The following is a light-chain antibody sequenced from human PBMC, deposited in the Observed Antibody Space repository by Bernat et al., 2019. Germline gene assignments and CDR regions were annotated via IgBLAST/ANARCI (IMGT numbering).Light chain of an antibody. V-gene: IGLV3-1*01. J-gene: IGLJ2*01. CDR3: QAWDGSTDVV. CDR2: QHN. Sequence: SYELTQPPSVSVSPGQIASITCSGDKLGDRYPSWYQQRPGQSPILVIYQHNKRPSGIPERFSGSTSGNTATLTISGTLAIDEADYYCQAWDGSTDVVFGGGTKLTVL. CDR1: KLGDRY.